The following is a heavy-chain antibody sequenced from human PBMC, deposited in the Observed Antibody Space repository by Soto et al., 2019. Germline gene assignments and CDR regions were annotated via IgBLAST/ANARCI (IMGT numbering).Heavy chain of an antibody. CDR1: GYTFTNYG. Sequence: QVQLVQSGAEVREPGASVKVSCKASGYTFTNYGVSWVRQAPGQGLEWMGWIGGYKGNTNYAQKLQGRVTWTTDTSTSKAYMELRSLRSDDTAVYYCAPHTLDTGMPSGYWGQGTLVTVSS. D-gene: IGHD5-18*01. CDR3: APHTLDTGMPSGY. V-gene: IGHV1-18*01. J-gene: IGHJ4*02. CDR2: IGGYKGNT.